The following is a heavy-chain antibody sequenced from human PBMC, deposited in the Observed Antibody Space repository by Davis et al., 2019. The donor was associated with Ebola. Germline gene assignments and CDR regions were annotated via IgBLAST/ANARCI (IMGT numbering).Heavy chain of an antibody. D-gene: IGHD3-16*01. Sequence: PGGSLRLSCAASGFAFSSAYMNWVRQAPGKGLEWLGRIHSKMDGGTRAYAASVKGRTVISRDDSTNTLFVALNNVRKEDTGVYFCTTDLSFGSFGAYWGQGTRVSVSA. J-gene: IGHJ4*02. CDR2: IHSKMDGGTR. CDR3: TTDLSFGSFGAY. CDR1: GFAFSSAY. V-gene: IGHV3-15*07.